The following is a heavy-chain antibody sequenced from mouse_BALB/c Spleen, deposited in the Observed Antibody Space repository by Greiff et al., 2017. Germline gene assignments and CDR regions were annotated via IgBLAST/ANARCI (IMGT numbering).Heavy chain of an antibody. J-gene: IGHJ2*01. D-gene: IGHD1-1*01. CDR3: ARNGVYYGSSFDY. CDR1: GFTFSSFG. Sequence: VQLVESGGGLVQPGGSRKLSCAASGFTFSSFGMHWVRQAPEKGLEWVAYISSGSSTIYYADTVKGRFTISRDNPKNTLFLQMTSLRSEDTAMYYCARNGVYYGSSFDYWGQGTTLTVSS. V-gene: IGHV5-17*02. CDR2: ISSGSSTI.